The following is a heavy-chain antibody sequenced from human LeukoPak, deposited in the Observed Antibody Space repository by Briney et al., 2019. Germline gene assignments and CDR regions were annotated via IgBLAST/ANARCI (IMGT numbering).Heavy chain of an antibody. Sequence: PSETLSLTCAVYGGSFGGYYWSWIRQPPGKGLEWIGEINDSGSSNYIPSLKSRVTISVGRSKNQFSLKLSSVTAADTAVYYCARCDEVTAIRPSFDPWGQGTLVTVSS. V-gene: IGHV4-34*01. D-gene: IGHD2-21*02. J-gene: IGHJ5*02. CDR2: INDSGSS. CDR1: GGSFGGYY. CDR3: ARCDEVTAIRPSFDP.